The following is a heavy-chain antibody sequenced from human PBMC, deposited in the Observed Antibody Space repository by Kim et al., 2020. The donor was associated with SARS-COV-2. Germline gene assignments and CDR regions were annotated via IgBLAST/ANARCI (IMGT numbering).Heavy chain of an antibody. J-gene: IGHJ1*01. CDR1: GGSFSGYY. CDR2: INHSGST. Sequence: SETLSLTCAVYGGSFSGYYWSWIRQPPGKGLEWIGEINHSGSTNYNPSLKSRVTISVGTSKNQFSLKLSSVTAADTAVYYCGRGGPLIAAAGMTAEGYFQHWGEGTLVTVSS. D-gene: IGHD6-13*01. CDR3: GRGGPLIAAAGMTAEGYFQH. V-gene: IGHV4-34*01.